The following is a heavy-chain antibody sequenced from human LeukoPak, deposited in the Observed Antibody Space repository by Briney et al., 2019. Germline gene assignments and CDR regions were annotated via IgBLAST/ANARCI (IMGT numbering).Heavy chain of an antibody. CDR2: INSDGSST. Sequence: GGSLRLSCAASGFTFSSHWMHWVRQAPGKGLVWVSRINSDGSSTSCADPVKGRFTISRDNAKNTLYLQVNSLRAEDTAVYYCARDSSGWMSGSDYWGQGTLVTVSS. CDR1: GFTFSSHW. J-gene: IGHJ4*02. CDR3: ARDSSGWMSGSDY. D-gene: IGHD6-19*01. V-gene: IGHV3-74*01.